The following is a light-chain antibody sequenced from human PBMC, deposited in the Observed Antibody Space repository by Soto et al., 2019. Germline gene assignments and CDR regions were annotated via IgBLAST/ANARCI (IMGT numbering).Light chain of an antibody. Sequence: QSALTQPASVSGSPGQSITISCTGTSSDVGGYNYVSWYQQHPGKAPKLMIYDVSYRPSGVSNRFSGSKSGNTASLTISGLQTEDEDDYYCSSYTGSSTLVFGSGTKLTVL. J-gene: IGLJ1*01. CDR3: SSYTGSSTLV. CDR2: DVS. V-gene: IGLV2-14*03. CDR1: SSDVGGYNY.